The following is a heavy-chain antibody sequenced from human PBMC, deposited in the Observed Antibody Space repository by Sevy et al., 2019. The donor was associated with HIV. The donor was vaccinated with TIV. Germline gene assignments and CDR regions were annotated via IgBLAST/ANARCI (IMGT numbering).Heavy chain of an antibody. CDR2: LSGSGGST. CDR1: GFTFSIYA. D-gene: IGHD3-16*02. Sequence: GGSLRLSCAASGFTFSIYAMSWVRQAPGKGPEWVSGLSGSGGSTYYADSVKGRFTISRDNSKNTLYLQMNSLRAEDTAVYYCAKDQGDYVWGTFRDYWGQGTLVTVSS. V-gene: IGHV3-23*01. J-gene: IGHJ4*02. CDR3: AKDQGDYVWGTFRDY.